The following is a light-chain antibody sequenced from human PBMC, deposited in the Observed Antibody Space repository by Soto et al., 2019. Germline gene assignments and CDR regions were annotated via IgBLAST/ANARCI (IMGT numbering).Light chain of an antibody. CDR2: WAS. Sequence: DIVMTQSPDSLAVSLGERATINCKSSQSGLYSSNNKNYLAWYQQKPGQPPKLLIYWASTRESGVPDRFSGSGSGTDFTLTISSLQAEDVAVYYCQPYYSTPRTFGQGTKVEIK. J-gene: IGKJ1*01. CDR1: QSGLYSSNNKNY. V-gene: IGKV4-1*01. CDR3: QPYYSTPRT.